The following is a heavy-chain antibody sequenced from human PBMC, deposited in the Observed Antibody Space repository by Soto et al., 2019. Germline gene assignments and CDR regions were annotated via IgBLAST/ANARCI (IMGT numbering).Heavy chain of an antibody. D-gene: IGHD5-12*01. CDR1: GYTFTSYY. CDR2: INPSGGST. V-gene: IGHV1-46*03. J-gene: IGHJ6*03. Sequence: EASVKVSCKASGYTFTSYYMHWVRQAPGQGLEWMGIINPSGGSTSYAQKFQGRVTMTRDTSTSTVYMELSSLRSEDTAVYYCARHVDIVATTNYYYYMDVWGKGTTVTVSS. CDR3: ARHVDIVATTNYYYYMDV.